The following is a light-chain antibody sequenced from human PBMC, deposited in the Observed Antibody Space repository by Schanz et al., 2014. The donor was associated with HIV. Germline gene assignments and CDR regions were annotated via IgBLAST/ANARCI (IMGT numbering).Light chain of an antibody. Sequence: EIVLTQSPATLSLSPGERATLSCRASQSVSSYLAWYQQKPGQAPRLLIYGASSRATGIPDRFSGSGSVTDFTLTISRLEPEDFAVYYCQQYGSSPWTFGQGTKVEIK. J-gene: IGKJ1*01. V-gene: IGKV3-20*01. CDR3: QQYGSSPWT. CDR1: QSVSSY. CDR2: GAS.